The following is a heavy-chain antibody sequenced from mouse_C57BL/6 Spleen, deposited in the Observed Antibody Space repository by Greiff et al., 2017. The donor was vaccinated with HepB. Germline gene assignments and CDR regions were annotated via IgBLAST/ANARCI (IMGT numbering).Heavy chain of an antibody. Sequence: EVQLQESGPGLVKPSQSLSLTCSVTGYSFTSGYYWNLIRQFPGNKLEWMGYISYDGSNNYNPSLKNRISITRDTSKNQCFLKLNSVTTEDTAAYYCARGEGSSYGYFDVWGTGTTVTVSS. V-gene: IGHV3-6*01. CDR3: ARGEGSSYGYFDV. J-gene: IGHJ1*03. CDR1: GYSFTSGYY. D-gene: IGHD1-1*01. CDR2: ISYDGSN.